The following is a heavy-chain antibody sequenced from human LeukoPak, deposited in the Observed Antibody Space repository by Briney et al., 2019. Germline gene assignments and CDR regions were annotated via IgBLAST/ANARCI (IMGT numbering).Heavy chain of an antibody. J-gene: IGHJ3*02. CDR3: ARQEVVEDTFDI. CDR1: GFTFGDYA. Sequence: PGGSLRLSCTASGFTFGDYAMNWVRQAPGKGLEWVSIIYSGGSTYYADSVKGRFTISRDNSKNTLYLQMNSLRAEDTAVYYCARQEVVEDTFDIWGQGTMVTVSS. CDR2: IYSGGST. D-gene: IGHD2-15*01. V-gene: IGHV3-66*04.